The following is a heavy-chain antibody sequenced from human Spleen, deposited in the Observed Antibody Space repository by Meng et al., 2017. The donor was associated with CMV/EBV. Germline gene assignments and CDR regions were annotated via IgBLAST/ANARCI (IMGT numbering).Heavy chain of an antibody. Sequence: SGLTFSSYAMGWVRQAPGKGLEWVSVIYSGDSSTYYADSVKGRFTISRDNSKNTLYLQVNSLRVEDTAVYYCARSYDSSGYYYPIDYWGQGTLVTVSS. CDR2: IYSGDSST. J-gene: IGHJ4*02. D-gene: IGHD3-22*01. V-gene: IGHV3-23*03. CDR3: ARSYDSSGYYYPIDY. CDR1: GLTFSSYA.